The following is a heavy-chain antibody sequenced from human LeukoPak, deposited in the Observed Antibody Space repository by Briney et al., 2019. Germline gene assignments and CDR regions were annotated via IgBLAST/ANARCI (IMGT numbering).Heavy chain of an antibody. CDR3: ARDLSGYCSSTSCYNTFDY. J-gene: IGHJ4*02. Sequence: ASVKVSFKASGGTFIIYAISWVRQAPGQGLEWMGWINAGNGNTKYSQKFQGRVTITRDTSASTAYMELSSLRSEDTAVYYCARDLSGYCSSTSCYNTFDYWGQGTLVTVSS. D-gene: IGHD2-2*02. CDR2: INAGNGNT. CDR1: GGTFIIYA. V-gene: IGHV1-3*01.